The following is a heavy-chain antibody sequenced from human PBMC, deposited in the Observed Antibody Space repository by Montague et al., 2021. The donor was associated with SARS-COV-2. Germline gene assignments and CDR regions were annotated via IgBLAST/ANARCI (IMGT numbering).Heavy chain of an antibody. CDR2: ISYDGSNK. Sequence: SLRLSCAASGFTFSSYAMHWVRQAPGKGLEWVAVISYDGSNKYYADSVKGRFTISRDNSKNTLYLQMNSLRAEDTAVYYCARDWVLLWLGELSHDAFDIWGQGTMVTVSS. J-gene: IGHJ3*02. V-gene: IGHV3-30-3*01. D-gene: IGHD3-10*01. CDR3: ARDWVLLWLGELSHDAFDI. CDR1: GFTFSSYA.